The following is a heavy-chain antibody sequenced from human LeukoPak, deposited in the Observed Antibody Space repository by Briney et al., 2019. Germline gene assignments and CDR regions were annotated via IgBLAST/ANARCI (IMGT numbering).Heavy chain of an antibody. CDR1: GGSISSGGYN. CDR3: ARGSTGRTYYFDY. Sequence: SETLSLTCTVSGGSISSGGYNWSWIRQHPGKGLEWIGYIYYSGSTYYNPSLKSRVTISVDTSKNQFSLKLSSVTAADTAVYYCARGSTGRTYYFDYWGQGTLVTVSS. V-gene: IGHV4-31*03. J-gene: IGHJ4*02. CDR2: IYYSGST. D-gene: IGHD1-1*01.